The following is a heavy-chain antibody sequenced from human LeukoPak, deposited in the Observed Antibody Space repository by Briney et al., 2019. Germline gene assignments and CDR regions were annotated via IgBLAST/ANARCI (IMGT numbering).Heavy chain of an antibody. CDR1: GGTFSSYA. Sequence: ASVKVSCKASGGTFSSYAISWVRQAPGQGLEWMGEIIPIFGTANYAQKFQGRVTITADESTSTAYMELSSLRSEDTAVYYCARDQYYDILTGYLHDYYYYYMDVWGKGTTVTVSS. V-gene: IGHV1-69*13. CDR3: ARDQYYDILTGYLHDYYYYYMDV. D-gene: IGHD3-9*01. J-gene: IGHJ6*03. CDR2: IIPIFGTA.